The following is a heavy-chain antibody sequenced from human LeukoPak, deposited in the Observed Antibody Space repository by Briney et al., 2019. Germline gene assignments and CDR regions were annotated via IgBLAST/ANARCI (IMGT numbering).Heavy chain of an antibody. Sequence: ASVKVSCKASGGTFSSYAISWVRQAPGQGLEWMGGIIPIFGTANYAQKFQGRVTITADESTSTAYMELSSLRSEDTAAYYCARGVVVIPRGNWFDPWGQGTLVTVSS. CDR3: ARGVVVIPRGNWFDP. D-gene: IGHD3-22*01. CDR2: IIPIFGTA. V-gene: IGHV1-69*01. CDR1: GGTFSSYA. J-gene: IGHJ5*02.